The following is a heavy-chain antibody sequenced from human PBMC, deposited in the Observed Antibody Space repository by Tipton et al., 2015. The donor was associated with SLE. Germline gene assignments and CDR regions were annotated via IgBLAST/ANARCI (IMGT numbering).Heavy chain of an antibody. Sequence: TLSLTCTVSGGSISSGGYFWNWIRQHPGQGLEWIGFIYYSGNTYYNPSLQGRITMSVDTSQNQFSLRLGSVTAAAAAVYFCARATTAISPLDPWGQGTLVTVSS. CDR1: GGSISSGGYF. CDR2: IYYSGNT. D-gene: IGHD2-21*02. V-gene: IGHV4-31*03. J-gene: IGHJ5*02. CDR3: ARATTAISPLDP.